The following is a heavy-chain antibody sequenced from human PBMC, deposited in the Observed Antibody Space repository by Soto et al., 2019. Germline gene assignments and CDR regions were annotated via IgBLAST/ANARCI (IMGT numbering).Heavy chain of an antibody. J-gene: IGHJ6*02. Sequence: QVQLVESGGGVVQPGRSLRLSCAASGFTFSSYGMHWVRQAPGKGLEWVAVIWYDGSNKYYADSVQGRFTISRDNSKNTLYLQMNSLRAEDTAVYYCARDSLSGSWYLQYGMDVWGQGTTVTVSS. CDR1: GFTFSSYG. CDR2: IWYDGSNK. CDR3: ARDSLSGSWYLQYGMDV. D-gene: IGHD6-13*01. V-gene: IGHV3-33*01.